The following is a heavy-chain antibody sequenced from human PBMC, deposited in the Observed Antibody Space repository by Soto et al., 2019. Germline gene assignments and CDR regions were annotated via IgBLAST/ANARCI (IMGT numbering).Heavy chain of an antibody. CDR2: IYYSGST. V-gene: IGHV4-30-4*01. CDR1: GGSISSGDYY. D-gene: IGHD3-10*01. Sequence: PSETLSLTCTVSGGSISSGDYYWSWIRQPPGKGLEWIGYIYYSGSTYYNPSLKSRVTISVDTSKNQFSLKLSSVTAADTAVYYCARAGPPVLLLFGELSPPNWFDPWGQGTLGTVSS. CDR3: ARAGPPVLLLFGELSPPNWFDP. J-gene: IGHJ5*02.